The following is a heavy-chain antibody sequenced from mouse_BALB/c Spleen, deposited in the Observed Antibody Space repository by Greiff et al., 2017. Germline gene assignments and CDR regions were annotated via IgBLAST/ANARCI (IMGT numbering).Heavy chain of an antibody. D-gene: IGHD1-1*01. Sequence: QVQLQQSGAELVKPGASVKLSCKASGYTFTSYYMYWVKQRPGQGLEWIGEINPSNGGTNFNEKFKSKATLTVDKSSSTAYMQLSSLTSEDSAVYYGTRGGYYYGRGAMDYWGQGTSVTVSS. J-gene: IGHJ4*01. V-gene: IGHV1S81*02. CDR1: GYTFTSYY. CDR2: INPSNGGT. CDR3: TRGGYYYGRGAMDY.